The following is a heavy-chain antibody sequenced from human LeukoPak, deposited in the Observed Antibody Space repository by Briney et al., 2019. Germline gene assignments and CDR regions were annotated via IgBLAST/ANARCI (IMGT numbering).Heavy chain of an antibody. CDR2: ISYDGSNK. V-gene: IGHV3-30-3*01. CDR3: ARAQALNWFDP. Sequence: PGGSLRLSCAASGFTFSSYAMHWVRQAPGKGLEWVAVISYDGSNKYYADSVKGRFTISRDNSKNTLYLQMNSLRAEDTAVYYCARAQALNWFDPWGQGTLVTVSS. CDR1: GFTFSSYA. J-gene: IGHJ5*02.